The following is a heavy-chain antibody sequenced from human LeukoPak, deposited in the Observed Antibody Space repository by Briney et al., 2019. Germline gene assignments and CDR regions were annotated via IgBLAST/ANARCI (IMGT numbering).Heavy chain of an antibody. V-gene: IGHV4-59*01. CDR2: IYYSGST. D-gene: IGHD4-23*01. CDR3: ARGGPPTVVTLFDY. Sequence: SETLSLTCSVSGGSISTYVWSWIRQPPGKGLEWIGYIYYSGSTNYNPSLKSRVTISVDTSKNQFSLKLSSVTAADTAVYYCARGGPPTVVTLFDYWGQGTLVTVSS. CDR1: GGSISTYV. J-gene: IGHJ4*02.